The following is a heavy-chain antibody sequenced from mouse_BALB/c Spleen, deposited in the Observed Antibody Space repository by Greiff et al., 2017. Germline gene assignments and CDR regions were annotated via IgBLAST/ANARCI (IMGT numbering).Heavy chain of an antibody. CDR3: ALTGTRDY. CDR2: IDPSDSYT. Sequence: VKQSCKASGYTFTSYWMHWVKQRPGQGLEWIGEIDPSDSYTNYNQKFKGKATLTVDKSSSTAYMQLSSLTSEDSAVYYCALTGTRDYWGQGTTLTVSS. V-gene: IGHV1-69*02. D-gene: IGHD4-1*01. CDR1: GYTFTSYW. J-gene: IGHJ2*01.